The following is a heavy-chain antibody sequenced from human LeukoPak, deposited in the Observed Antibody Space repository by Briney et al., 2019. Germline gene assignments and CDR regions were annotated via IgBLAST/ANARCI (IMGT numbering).Heavy chain of an antibody. Sequence: GGSLRLSCAVSGMTSSNYGMSWVRQAPGKGLEWVAGISGSGGSTNYADSVKGRFTISRDNRKNTLYLQMNSLRVEDTAVYFCAKRGVVIRVILVGFHKEAYYFDSWGQGALVTVSS. D-gene: IGHD3-22*01. V-gene: IGHV3-23*01. CDR1: GMTSSNYG. J-gene: IGHJ4*02. CDR2: ISGSGGST. CDR3: AKRGVVIRVILVGFHKEAYYFDS.